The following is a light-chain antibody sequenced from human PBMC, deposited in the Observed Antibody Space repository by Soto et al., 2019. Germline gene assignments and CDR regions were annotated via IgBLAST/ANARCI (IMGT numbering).Light chain of an antibody. V-gene: IGKV3-11*01. CDR2: DAS. CDR3: QQPSYWPLT. J-gene: IGKJ4*01. CDR1: QSVSRY. Sequence: EIVLTQSPVTLSLSPGERATLSCRASQSVSRYLAWYQQKPGQPTRLLIYDASKRATGVPARFSGGGSGTDFILTISSLEPEDFAVYYCQQPSYWPLTFGGGTDVEI.